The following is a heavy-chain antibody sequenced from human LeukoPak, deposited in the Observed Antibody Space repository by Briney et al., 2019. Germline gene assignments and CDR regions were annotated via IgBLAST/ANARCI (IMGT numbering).Heavy chain of an antibody. V-gene: IGHV4-39*07. CDR1: GGSISSSSYY. CDR2: IYYSGST. CDR3: ARVLAAVDAFDI. J-gene: IGHJ3*02. D-gene: IGHD6-13*01. Sequence: SETLSLTCTVSGGSISSSSYYWGWIRQPPGKGLEWIGSIYYSGSTYYNPSLKSRVTISVDTSKNQFSLKLSSVTAADTAVYYCARVLAAVDAFDIWAKGQWSPSLQ.